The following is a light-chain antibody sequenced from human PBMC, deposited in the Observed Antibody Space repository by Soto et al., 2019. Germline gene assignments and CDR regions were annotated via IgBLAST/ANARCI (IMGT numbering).Light chain of an antibody. CDR1: RSLSSDY. V-gene: IGKV3-20*01. Sequence: IVLMQSPDTLSLSPGERATLSCRASRSLSSDYLAWYQQKPGQAPRLLFYHASRRATGTPDRFSVSGSGTDFTLTISRLEPGDFAVYYCQQYVTSSPRTFGQGTKVDIK. J-gene: IGKJ1*01. CDR3: QQYVTSSPRT. CDR2: HAS.